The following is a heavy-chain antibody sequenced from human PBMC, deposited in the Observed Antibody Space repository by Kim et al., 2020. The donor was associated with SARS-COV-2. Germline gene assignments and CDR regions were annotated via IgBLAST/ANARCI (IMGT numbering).Heavy chain of an antibody. V-gene: IGHV3-33*05. J-gene: IGHJ6*01. D-gene: IGHD6-19*01. CDR3: ARDTAGYSSGWYRYYYY. CDR2: ISYDGSNK. Sequence: GGSLRLSCAASGFTFSSYGMHWVRQAPGKGLEWVAVISYDGSNKYYADSVKGRFTISRDNSKNTLYLQMNSLRAEDTAVYYCARDTAGYSSGWYRYYYY. CDR1: GFTFSSYG.